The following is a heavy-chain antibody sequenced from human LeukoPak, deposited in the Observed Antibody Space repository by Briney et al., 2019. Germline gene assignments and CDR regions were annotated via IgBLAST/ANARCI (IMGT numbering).Heavy chain of an antibody. D-gene: IGHD3-22*01. J-gene: IGHJ3*02. CDR2: ISAYNGNT. V-gene: IGHV1-18*01. Sequence: GESLKISCKVSGYTFTSYWIGWVRQAPGQGLEWMGWISAYNGNTNYAQKLQGRVNMTTDTSTSTASMELRNLRSDDTAVYYCAIVRITMIVVVTLDAFDIWGQGTMVTVSS. CDR3: AIVRITMIVVVTLDAFDI. CDR1: GYTFTSYW.